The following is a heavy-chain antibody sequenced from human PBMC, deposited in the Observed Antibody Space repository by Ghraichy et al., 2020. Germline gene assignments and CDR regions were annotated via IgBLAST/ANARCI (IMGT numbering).Heavy chain of an antibody. J-gene: IGHJ4*02. CDR2: IDNSGGKT. V-gene: IGHV3-23*01. CDR1: GFIFSTYT. D-gene: IGHD2-21*02. Sequence: LSLTCAASGFIFSTYTMSWVRQAPGKGLEWVSAIDNSGGKTYYADSVKGRFTISRDNSKNTLYLQMNSLRAEDTAIYYWAKSKPEGGDDYWGQGTVVTVS. CDR3: AKSKPEGGDDY.